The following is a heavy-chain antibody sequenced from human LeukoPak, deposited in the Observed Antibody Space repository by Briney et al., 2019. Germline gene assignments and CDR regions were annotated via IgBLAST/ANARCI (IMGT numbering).Heavy chain of an antibody. V-gene: IGHV5-10-1*01. CDR1: GYSFTSYW. D-gene: IGHD3-9*01. CDR2: IDPSDSYP. J-gene: IGHJ4*02. Sequence: GQSLRISCKGSGYSFTSYWISWVRQMPGKGLEWMGRIDPSDSYPNYSRAFPGHVFLSADKSISTAYLQWSSLKASDTAMYYCARHNYGILTGYFPGNYWGQGTLVTVSS. CDR3: ARHNYGILTGYFPGNY.